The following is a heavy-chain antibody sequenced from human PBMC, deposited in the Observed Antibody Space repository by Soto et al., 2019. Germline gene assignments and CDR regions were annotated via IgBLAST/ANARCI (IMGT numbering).Heavy chain of an antibody. CDR2: ISGSGGST. D-gene: IGHD1-26*01. Sequence: GGSLRLSCAASGFTFSNYAISWVRQAPGKGLEWVSSISGSGGSTYYADSVKGRFTISRDNSKNTLYLQMNSLRAEDTAVYYCATYSGNYERYGVYYGMDVWGQGTTVTVS. V-gene: IGHV3-23*01. CDR1: GFTFSNYA. CDR3: ATYSGNYERYGVYYGMDV. J-gene: IGHJ6*02.